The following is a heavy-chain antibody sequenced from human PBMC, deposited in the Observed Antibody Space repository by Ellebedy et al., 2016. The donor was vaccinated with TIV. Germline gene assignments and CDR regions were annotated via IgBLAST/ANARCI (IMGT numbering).Heavy chain of an antibody. CDR3: ARDMAWGNERVNDAFDI. Sequence: GGSLRLSCTASGFTFTPYAMNWVRQAPGKGLEWVSYISGSTITLYYADSVRGRFTISRDNAKNSVYLQMNGLRVEDTAVYFCARDMAWGNERVNDAFDIWGHGTLVTVSA. CDR2: ISGSTITL. J-gene: IGHJ3*02. CDR1: GFTFTPYA. D-gene: IGHD7-27*01. V-gene: IGHV3-48*04.